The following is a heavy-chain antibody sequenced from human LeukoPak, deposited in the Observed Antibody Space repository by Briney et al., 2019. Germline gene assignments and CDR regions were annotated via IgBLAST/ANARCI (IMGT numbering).Heavy chain of an antibody. Sequence: MASETLSLTCAVYGGSFSGYYWSWIRQPPGKGLEWIGNIYYSGSTNYNPSLKSRVTISVDTSKNQFSLKLSSVTAADTAVYYCTRGSIAYYYMDVWGKGTTVTISS. CDR3: TRGSIAYYYMDV. CDR2: IYYSGST. D-gene: IGHD3-22*01. J-gene: IGHJ6*03. V-gene: IGHV4-59*01. CDR1: GGSFSGYY.